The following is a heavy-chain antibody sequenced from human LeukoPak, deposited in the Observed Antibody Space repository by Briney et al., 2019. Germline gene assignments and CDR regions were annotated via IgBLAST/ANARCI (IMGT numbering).Heavy chain of an antibody. D-gene: IGHD4-17*01. Sequence: GGSLRLSCAASGFTFSTYSMNWVRQAPGKGLEWVSYISSGSSFIYYADSVKGRFTISRDNAKNSLYLQMNGLRVEDTAVYYCARHLRGESDYWGQGTLVTVSS. CDR3: ARHLRGESDY. V-gene: IGHV3-21*05. CDR2: ISSGSSFI. CDR1: GFTFSTYS. J-gene: IGHJ4*02.